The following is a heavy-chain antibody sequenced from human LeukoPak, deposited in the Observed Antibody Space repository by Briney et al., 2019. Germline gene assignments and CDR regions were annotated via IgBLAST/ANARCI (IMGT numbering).Heavy chain of an antibody. J-gene: IGHJ3*02. V-gene: IGHV1-2*02. D-gene: IGHD1-1*01. CDR3: ARVASTTRRHDAFDI. CDR1: GYTFTDYY. Sequence: RASVKVSCKASGYTFTDYYIHWVRQAPGQGLEWMGWINPNTDGAIYAQKSQGRVTMTRDTSISTAYMELSRLRSDDTAVYYCARVASTTRRHDAFDIWGQGTMVTVSS. CDR2: INPNTDGA.